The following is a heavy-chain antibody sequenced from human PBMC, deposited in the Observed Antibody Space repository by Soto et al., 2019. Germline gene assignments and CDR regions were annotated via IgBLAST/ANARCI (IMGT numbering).Heavy chain of an antibody. D-gene: IGHD6-13*01. V-gene: IGHV1-69*06. CDR3: ARVRPTGIAAAGTNYYCGMDV. CDR1: GGTFSSYA. J-gene: IGHJ6*02. Sequence: QVQLVQSGAEVKKPGSSVKVSCKASGGTFSSYAISWVRQAPGQGLEWMGGIIPIFGTANYAQKFQGRVTITADKSTSTAYMELSSLRSEDTAVYYCARVRPTGIAAAGTNYYCGMDVWGQGTTVTVSS. CDR2: IIPIFGTA.